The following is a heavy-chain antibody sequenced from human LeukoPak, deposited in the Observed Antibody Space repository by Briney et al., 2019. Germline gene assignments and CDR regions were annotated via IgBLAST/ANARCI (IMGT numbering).Heavy chain of an antibody. Sequence: GGSLRLSCAASGFTFSSYAMSWVRQAPGKGLEWVSAISGSGGSTYYADSVKGRFTISRDNSKNTLYLQMNSLTAEDTAVYYCAKNRDIVLMVYARGHFDYWGQGTLVTVSS. D-gene: IGHD2-8*01. J-gene: IGHJ4*02. CDR3: AKNRDIVLMVYARGHFDY. V-gene: IGHV3-23*01. CDR2: ISGSGGST. CDR1: GFTFSSYA.